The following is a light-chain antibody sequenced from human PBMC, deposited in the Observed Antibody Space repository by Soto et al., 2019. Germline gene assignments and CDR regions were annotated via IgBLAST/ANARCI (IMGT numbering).Light chain of an antibody. CDR3: SSYTSSRYV. V-gene: IGLV2-14*01. CDR2: EVS. J-gene: IGLJ1*01. Sequence: QSVLTQPASVSGSPGQSITISCTGTSSDVGNYNYVSWYQQHPGKAPKLMIYEVSNRPSGVSDRFSGSKSGNTASLTIPGLQAEDEADYYCSSYTSSRYVSGNGTKVTVL. CDR1: SSDVGNYNY.